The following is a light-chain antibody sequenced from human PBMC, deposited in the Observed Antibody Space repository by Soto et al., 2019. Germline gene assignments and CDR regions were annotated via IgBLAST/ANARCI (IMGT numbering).Light chain of an antibody. CDR2: EVV. J-gene: IGLJ1*01. CDR3: KSYAGSNTYV. V-gene: IGLV2-8*01. CDR1: KNYIGVYDF. Sequence: QAVRTQPPSASGSPGQSVTIACTVTKNYIGVYDFVSWYQHHPGKAPRLIIYEVVQRPSGVPDRFSGSKSGNTASLTVSGLQAADEADYFCKSYAGSNTYVFGSGTKVTVL.